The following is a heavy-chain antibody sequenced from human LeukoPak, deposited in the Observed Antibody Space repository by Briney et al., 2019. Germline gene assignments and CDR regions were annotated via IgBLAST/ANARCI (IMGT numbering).Heavy chain of an antibody. D-gene: IGHD1-14*01. Sequence: GGSLRLSCAASGFTFSSYSMNWVRQAPGKGLGWVSSISSSSSYIYYADSVKGRFTIPRDNAKNSLYLQMNSLRAEDTAVYYCARRVRYGGNHYYYYGMDVWGRGTTVTVSS. J-gene: IGHJ6*02. CDR1: GFTFSSYS. CDR2: ISSSSSYI. V-gene: IGHV3-21*01. CDR3: ARRVRYGGNHYYYYGMDV.